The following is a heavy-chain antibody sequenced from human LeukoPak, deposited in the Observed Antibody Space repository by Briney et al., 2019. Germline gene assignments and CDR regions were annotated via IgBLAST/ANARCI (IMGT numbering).Heavy chain of an antibody. J-gene: IGHJ5*02. V-gene: IGHV3-66*02. D-gene: IGHD4-17*01. CDR3: ARDYGDYGYYSWFDP. CDR2: IYSGGST. Sequence: GGSLRLSCAASGFTVSSNYMSWVRQAPGKGLEWVSVIYSGGSTYYADSVKGRFTISRDNSKNTLYLQMNSLRAEDTAVYYCARDYGDYGYYSWFDPWGQGTLVTVSS. CDR1: GFTVSSNY.